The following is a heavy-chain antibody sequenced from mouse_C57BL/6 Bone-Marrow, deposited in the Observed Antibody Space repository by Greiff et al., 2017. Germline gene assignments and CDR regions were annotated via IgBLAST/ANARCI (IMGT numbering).Heavy chain of an antibody. D-gene: IGHD2-3*01. Sequence: EVKLMESGPVLVKPGASVKMSCKASGYTFTDYYMNWVKQSHGKSLEWIGVINPYNGGTSYNQKFKGKATLTVDKSSSTAYMELNSLTSEDSAVYYCALYDGYYLYYAMDDWGQGTSVTVSS. CDR1: GYTFTDYY. CDR2: INPYNGGT. J-gene: IGHJ4*01. CDR3: ALYDGYYLYYAMDD. V-gene: IGHV1-19*01.